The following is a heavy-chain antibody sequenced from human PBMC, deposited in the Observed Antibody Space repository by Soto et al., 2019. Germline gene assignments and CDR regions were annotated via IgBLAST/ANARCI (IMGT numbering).Heavy chain of an antibody. CDR3: AHAPGYCSGGSWYYFDH. CDR2: IYWNHDK. Sequence: QITLKESGPTLVKPTQTLTLTCTFSGFSLCTSGVGVGWSRQPPGKALEWLAIIYWNHDKRYSPSLKTRLTITKDTSKKQVVLTMTNMNPVDTATYYCAHAPGYCSGGSWYYFDHGGQGTVVTVSP. V-gene: IGHV2-5*01. J-gene: IGHJ4*02. D-gene: IGHD2-15*01. CDR1: GFSLCTSGVG.